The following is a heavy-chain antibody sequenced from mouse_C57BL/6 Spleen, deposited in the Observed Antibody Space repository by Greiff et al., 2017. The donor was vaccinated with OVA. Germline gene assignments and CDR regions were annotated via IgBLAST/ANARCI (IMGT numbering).Heavy chain of an antibody. V-gene: IGHV1-53*01. J-gene: IGHJ2*01. Sequence: VQLQQPGTELVKPGASVKLSCKASGYTFTSYWMHWVKQRPGQGLEWIGNINPSNGGTNYNEKFKSKATLTVDKSSSTAYMQLSSLTSEDSAVYYCAREGVIYYYGSSYEGSPFDYWGQGTTLTVSS. CDR2: INPSNGGT. CDR3: AREGVIYYYGSSYEGSPFDY. D-gene: IGHD1-1*01. CDR1: GYTFTSYW.